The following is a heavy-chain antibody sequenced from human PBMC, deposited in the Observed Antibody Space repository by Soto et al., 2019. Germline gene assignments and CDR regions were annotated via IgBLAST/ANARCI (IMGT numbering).Heavy chain of an antibody. D-gene: IGHD3-22*01. Sequence: ASETLSLTCTVSGGSISSSSYYWGWIRQPPGKGLEWIGSIYYSGSTYYNPSLKSRVTISVDTSKNQFSLKLSSVTAADTAVYYCARHVPPIYYYDSSGYLDYWGQGTLVTVSS. CDR1: GGSISSSSYY. J-gene: IGHJ4*02. V-gene: IGHV4-39*01. CDR3: ARHVPPIYYYDSSGYLDY. CDR2: IYYSGST.